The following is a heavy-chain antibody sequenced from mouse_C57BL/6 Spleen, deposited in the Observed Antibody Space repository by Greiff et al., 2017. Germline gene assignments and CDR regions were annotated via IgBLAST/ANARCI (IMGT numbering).Heavy chain of an antibody. J-gene: IGHJ2*01. D-gene: IGHD4-1*01. CDR2: ISYSGST. Sequence: EVHLVESGPGLAKPSQTLSLTCSVTGYSITSDYWNWIRKFPGNKLEYMGYISYSGSTYYNPSLESRIAITRDTYKNQYYLQLNSVTTEDTARYYCARMTGTGCFDDWGQGTTLTVAS. V-gene: IGHV3-8*01. CDR1: GYSITSDY. CDR3: ARMTGTGCFDD.